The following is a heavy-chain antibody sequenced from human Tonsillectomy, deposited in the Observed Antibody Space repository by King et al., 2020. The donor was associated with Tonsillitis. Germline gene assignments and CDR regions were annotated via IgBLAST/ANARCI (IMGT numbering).Heavy chain of an antibody. D-gene: IGHD7-27*01. Sequence: VQLVQSGGGVVQPGRSLRLSCAASGFTFSNFAMHWVRQTPGKGLEWVAVTSYDGDKNYYADSVKGRFTISRDNSKNTLYLQMNSLRVEDTAEYYCARALTGDWNPLAYWGQGTLVTVSS. J-gene: IGHJ4*02. V-gene: IGHV3-30*04. CDR1: GFTFSNFA. CDR3: ARALTGDWNPLAY. CDR2: TSYDGDKN.